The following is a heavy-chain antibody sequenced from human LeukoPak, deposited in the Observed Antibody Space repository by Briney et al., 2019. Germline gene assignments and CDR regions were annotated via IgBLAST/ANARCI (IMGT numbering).Heavy chain of an antibody. CDR2: ISWNSGSI. CDR3: AKDIGSYGPLDY. CDR1: GFTFDDYA. V-gene: IGHV3-9*01. J-gene: IGHJ4*02. D-gene: IGHD5-18*01. Sequence: GGSLRLSCAASGFTFDDYAMHWVRQAPGKGLEWVSGISWNSGSIGYADSVKGRFTISRDNAKNSLYLQMNSLRAEDTALYYCAKDIGSYGPLDYWGQGTLVTVSS.